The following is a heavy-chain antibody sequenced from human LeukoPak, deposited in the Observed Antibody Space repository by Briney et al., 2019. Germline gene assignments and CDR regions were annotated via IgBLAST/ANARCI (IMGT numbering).Heavy chain of an antibody. Sequence: GGSLRLSCAASGFTFSSYWMSWVRQAPGKGLEWVANIKQDGSEKYYVDSVKGRFTISRDNAKNSLYLQMNSLRAEDTAVYHCAREFLVGRRAAEFDYWGQGTLVTVSS. D-gene: IGHD6-25*01. CDR1: GFTFSSYW. CDR3: AREFLVGRRAAEFDY. CDR2: IKQDGSEK. J-gene: IGHJ4*02. V-gene: IGHV3-7*01.